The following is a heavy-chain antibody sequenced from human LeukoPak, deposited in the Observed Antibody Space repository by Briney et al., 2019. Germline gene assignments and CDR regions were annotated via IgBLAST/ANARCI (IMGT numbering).Heavy chain of an antibody. CDR3: AKRQSNGWWDYNWFDP. J-gene: IGHJ5*02. CDR2: INPNSGGT. V-gene: IGHV1-2*02. D-gene: IGHD6-19*01. Sequence: ASVKVSCKASGYTFTDYYMHWVRQAPGQGLEWMGWINPNSGGTNYAQKFQGRVTMTRDTSISTAYMDLSSLRYDDTAIYYCAKRQSNGWWDYNWFDPWGQGTLVTVSS. CDR1: GYTFTDYY.